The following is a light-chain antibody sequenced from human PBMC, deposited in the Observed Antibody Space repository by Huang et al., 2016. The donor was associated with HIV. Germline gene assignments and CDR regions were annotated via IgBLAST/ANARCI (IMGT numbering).Light chain of an antibody. V-gene: IGKV1-27*01. J-gene: IGKJ1*01. CDR1: QDIGTY. CDR3: QKYNSVPRT. Sequence: DIQMTQSPSSLSASVGDRVTLSCRASQDIGTYLAWYQHKPGKVPNLLIFATSNLQSGVPSRFSGSGSGTNFTLTIGSLRPEDVATYYCQKYNSVPRTFGHGTKVQIK. CDR2: ATS.